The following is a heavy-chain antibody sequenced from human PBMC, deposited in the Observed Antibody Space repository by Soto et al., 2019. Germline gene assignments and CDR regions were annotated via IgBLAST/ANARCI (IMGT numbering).Heavy chain of an antibody. CDR1: GGSISSSSYY. V-gene: IGHV4-39*01. Sequence: SETLSLTCTVSGGSISSSSYYWGWIRQPPGMGLEWIGSIYYSGSTYYNPSLKSRVTISVDASKNQFSLKLSSVTAADTAVYYCATYSSSWYVVYWGQGTLVTVSS. D-gene: IGHD6-13*01. CDR2: IYYSGST. J-gene: IGHJ4*02. CDR3: ATYSSSWYVVY.